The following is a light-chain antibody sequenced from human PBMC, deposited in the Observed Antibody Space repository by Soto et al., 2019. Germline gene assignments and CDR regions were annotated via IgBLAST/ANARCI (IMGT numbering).Light chain of an antibody. CDR1: QSVSSSY. CDR2: SAS. J-gene: IGKJ1*01. CDR3: QQYGSSPQET. Sequence: EIVLTQSPGTLSLSPGERATLSCRASQSVSSSYLAWYQQKPGQAPRLLIYSASSRATGIPDRFSGSGSGTDFTLTISRLEPEDFAVYYCQQYGSSPQETFGQGTKVEIK. V-gene: IGKV3-20*01.